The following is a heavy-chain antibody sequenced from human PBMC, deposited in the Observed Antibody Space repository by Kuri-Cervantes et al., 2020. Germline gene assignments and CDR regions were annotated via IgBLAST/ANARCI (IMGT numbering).Heavy chain of an antibody. J-gene: IGHJ4*02. V-gene: IGHV4-34*01. CDR2: MYYSGGT. Sequence: SETLSLTCAVYGGSFGGYHWSWIRQPPGKGLEWIGSMYYSGGTYYNPSLKSRVTISVDTSKNQFSLKLSSVTAADTAVYYCARRSGWYGNFDYWGQGTLVTVSS. CDR1: GGSFGGYH. D-gene: IGHD6-19*01. CDR3: ARRSGWYGNFDY.